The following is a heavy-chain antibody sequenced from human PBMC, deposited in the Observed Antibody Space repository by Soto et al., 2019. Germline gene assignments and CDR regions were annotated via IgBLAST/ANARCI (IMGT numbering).Heavy chain of an antibody. CDR1: GGSISSSNW. D-gene: IGHD2-8*01. CDR2: IYHSGST. Sequence: QVQLQESGPGLVKPSGTLSLTCAVSGGSISSSNWWSWVRQPPGKGLEWIGEIYHSGSTNYNPSLKSRVTTSVDKSKYQFSLKLSSVTAADTAVYYCARGVGGNGLEANWFDPWGQGTLVTVSS. J-gene: IGHJ5*02. CDR3: ARGVGGNGLEANWFDP. V-gene: IGHV4-4*02.